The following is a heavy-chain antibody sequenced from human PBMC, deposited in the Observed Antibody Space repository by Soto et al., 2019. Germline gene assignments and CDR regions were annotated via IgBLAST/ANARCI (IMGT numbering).Heavy chain of an antibody. CDR1: AYSFTRNW. D-gene: IGHD5-12*01. V-gene: IGHV5-51*01. Sequence: PGESLKISCQGSAYSFTRNWVGWVRQMPGKGLEWIGLIYADDSDTKYSPSFQGQVTISVDKSISTAYLQWISLKASDTAIYYCASLSRSNTYSGLDYWGQGTLVTVSS. CDR3: ASLSRSNTYSGLDY. J-gene: IGHJ4*02. CDR2: IYADDSDT.